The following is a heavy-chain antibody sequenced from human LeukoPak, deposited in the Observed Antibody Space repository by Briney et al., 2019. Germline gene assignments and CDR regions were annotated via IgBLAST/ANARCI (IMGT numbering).Heavy chain of an antibody. D-gene: IGHD5-12*01. CDR3: ARVAASGYDFNFYYYGMDV. V-gene: IGHV4-59*01. CDR1: SGSISSYY. CDR2: IHYSGIT. Sequence: SETLSLTCTVSSGSISSYYWSWIRQPPGKGLEWIAYIHYSGITNYNPSLKSRVSTSVDTSKSQFSLKLSSVTAADTAVYYCARVAASGYDFNFYYYGMDVWGQGTTVTVSS. J-gene: IGHJ6*02.